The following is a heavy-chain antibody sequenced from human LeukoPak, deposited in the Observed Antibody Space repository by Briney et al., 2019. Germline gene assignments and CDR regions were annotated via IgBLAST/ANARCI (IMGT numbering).Heavy chain of an antibody. J-gene: IGHJ3*02. CDR1: GFTFSSYG. CDR3: ARSGYYDSSGYFDAFDI. V-gene: IGHV3-30*03. CDR2: ISYDGSNK. D-gene: IGHD3-22*01. Sequence: GGSLRLSCAASGFTFSSYGMHWVRQAPGKGLEWVAVISYDGSNKCYADSVKGRFTISRDNSKNTLYLQMNSLRAEDTAVYYCARSGYYDSSGYFDAFDIWGQGTMVTVSS.